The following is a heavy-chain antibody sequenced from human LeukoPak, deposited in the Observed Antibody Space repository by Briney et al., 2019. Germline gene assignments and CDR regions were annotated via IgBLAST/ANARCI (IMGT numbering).Heavy chain of an antibody. Sequence: GGSLRLSCAASGFTFSSYGMHWVRQAPGKGLEWVAFIRYDGTNQYYADSVKGRFTISRDNSKNTLYLQVNSLRAEDTAVYYCAKANYYGSGSHYFDYWGQGTLVTVSS. J-gene: IGHJ4*02. D-gene: IGHD3-10*01. CDR3: AKANYYGSGSHYFDY. CDR2: IRYDGTNQ. V-gene: IGHV3-30*02. CDR1: GFTFSSYG.